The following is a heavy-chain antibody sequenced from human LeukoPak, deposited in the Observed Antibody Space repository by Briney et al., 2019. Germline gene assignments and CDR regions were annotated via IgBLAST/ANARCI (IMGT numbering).Heavy chain of an antibody. J-gene: IGHJ5*02. CDR2: INPSGGST. V-gene: IGHV1-46*01. D-gene: IGHD2-15*01. Sequence: ASVKVSCKASGYTFTSYYMHWVRQAPGQGLEWMGIINPSGGSTSYAQKFQGRVTMTRDTSTSTVYMELSSLRSEVTAVYYCARSGYCSGGSCYSGGDWFDPWGQGTLVTVSS. CDR3: ARSGYCSGGSCYSGGDWFDP. CDR1: GYTFTSYY.